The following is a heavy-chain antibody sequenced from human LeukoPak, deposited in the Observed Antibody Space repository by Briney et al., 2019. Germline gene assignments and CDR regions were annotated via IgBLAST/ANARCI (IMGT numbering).Heavy chain of an antibody. D-gene: IGHD3-22*01. CDR1: GYTFTNYY. CDR2: INPSGGST. J-gene: IGHJ5*02. CDR3: ARDGDLYYYDSSGPKPRGWFDP. V-gene: IGHV1-46*01. Sequence: GASVKVSCKASGYTFTNYYIHWVRQALGQGLEWMGLINPSGGSTSYAQRFQGRVPMTRDRSTSTVYMELSSLRSEDTAVYYCARDGDLYYYDSSGPKPRGWFDPWGQGTLVTVSS.